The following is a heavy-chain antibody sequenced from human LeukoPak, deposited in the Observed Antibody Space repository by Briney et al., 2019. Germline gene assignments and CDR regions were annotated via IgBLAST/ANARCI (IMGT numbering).Heavy chain of an antibody. CDR3: ARQAYGSHFDAFDI. Sequence: AGESPKISCKASGYRFTTDYIGWVRQLPGKGLEWMGIIYPDDSETNYRPSFQGQVSMSVDKSITTAYLQWSSLKASDTAIYYCARQAYGSHFDAFDIWGQGTMVTVSS. V-gene: IGHV5-51*01. J-gene: IGHJ3*02. D-gene: IGHD3-22*01. CDR2: IYPDDSET. CDR1: GYRFTTDY.